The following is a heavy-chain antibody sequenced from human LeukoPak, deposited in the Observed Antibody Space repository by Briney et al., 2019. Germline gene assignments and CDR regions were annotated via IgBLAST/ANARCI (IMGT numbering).Heavy chain of an antibody. CDR3: ARVGGHDYGDYAFDY. CDR2: IIPIFGTA. V-gene: IGHV1-69*05. CDR1: GGTFSSYA. Sequence: SVKASCKASGGTFSSYAISWVRQAPGQGLEWMGGIIPIFGTANYAQKFQGRVTITTDESTSTAYMELSSLRSEDTAVYYCARVGGHDYGDYAFDYWGQGTLVTVSS. D-gene: IGHD4-17*01. J-gene: IGHJ4*02.